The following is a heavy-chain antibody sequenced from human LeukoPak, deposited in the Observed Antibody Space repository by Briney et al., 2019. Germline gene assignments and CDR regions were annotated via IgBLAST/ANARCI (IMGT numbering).Heavy chain of an antibody. CDR3: AKGTIAAAGTTGYFDY. CDR1: GFTFSSYA. V-gene: IGHV3-23*01. CDR2: ISGSGGST. J-gene: IGHJ4*02. Sequence: PGGSLRLSXAASGFTFSSYAMSWVCQTPGKGLEWVSAISGSGGSTYYADSVKGRFTISRDNSKNTLYLQMNSLRAEDTAVYYCAKGTIAAAGTTGYFDYWGQGTLVTVSS. D-gene: IGHD6-13*01.